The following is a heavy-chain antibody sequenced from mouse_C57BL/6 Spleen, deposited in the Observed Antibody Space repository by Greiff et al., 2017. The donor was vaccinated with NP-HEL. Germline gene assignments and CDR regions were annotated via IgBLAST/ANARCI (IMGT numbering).Heavy chain of an antibody. CDR1: GFNIKNTY. Sequence: VHVKQSVAELVRPGASVKLSCTASGFNIKNTYMHWVKQRPEQGLEWIGRIDPANGNTKYAPKFQGKATITADTSSNTAYLQLSSLTSEDTAIYYCARTPDGYYSYFDYWGQGTTLTVSS. CDR2: IDPANGNT. V-gene: IGHV14-3*01. CDR3: ARTPDGYYSYFDY. D-gene: IGHD2-3*01. J-gene: IGHJ2*01.